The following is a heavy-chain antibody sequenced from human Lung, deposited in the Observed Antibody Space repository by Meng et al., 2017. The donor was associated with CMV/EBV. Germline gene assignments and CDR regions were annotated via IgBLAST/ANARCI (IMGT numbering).Heavy chain of an antibody. Sequence: GESLKISCKGSGYSFSSYWIGWVRQMPGKGLEWMASIYPGDSDTSYSASFKGQVTISADKSMSTAYLQGCSLKASVTAMYYCARLSYYDFCIGYYPYVTGMDVWGQGXPVTVSS. CDR3: ARLSYYDFCIGYYPYVTGMDV. CDR2: IYPGDSDT. CDR1: GYSFSSYW. J-gene: IGHJ6*01. V-gene: IGHV5-51*01. D-gene: IGHD3-3*01.